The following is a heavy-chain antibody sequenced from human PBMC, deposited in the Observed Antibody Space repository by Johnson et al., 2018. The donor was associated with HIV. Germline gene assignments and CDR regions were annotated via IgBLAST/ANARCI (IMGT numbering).Heavy chain of an antibody. D-gene: IGHD2-8*01. CDR1: GFTVSSNY. V-gene: IGHV3-53*01. CDR3: GRESTNGGTAFDL. CDR2: IYSGGNT. Sequence: VQLVESGGGLIQPGGSLRLSCAASGFTVSSNYMSWVRQAPGKGLEWVSVIYSGGNTYYADSVKGRFTISRDNSKNTLFLQMDSLRAEDTAVYYCGRESTNGGTAFDLWGQVTMVTISS. J-gene: IGHJ3*01.